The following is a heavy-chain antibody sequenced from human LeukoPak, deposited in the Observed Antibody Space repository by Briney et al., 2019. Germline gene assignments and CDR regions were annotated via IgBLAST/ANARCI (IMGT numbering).Heavy chain of an antibody. V-gene: IGHV3-23*01. D-gene: IGHD6-19*01. CDR1: GFAFSFYA. CDR3: AKPVSGGLAVTADWFRP. Sequence: GGSLRLSCAASGFAFSFYAMSWLRQPPGKGLEWVSTINANSGTTSYAASVRGRFTISRDNSKNTLYLQVYPLRADDTATYYCAKPVSGGLAVTADWFRPWGQGTLVVVSS. J-gene: IGHJ5*01. CDR2: INANSGTT.